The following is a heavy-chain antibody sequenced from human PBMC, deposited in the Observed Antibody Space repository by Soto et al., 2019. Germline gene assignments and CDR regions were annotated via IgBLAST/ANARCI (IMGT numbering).Heavy chain of an antibody. D-gene: IGHD6-13*01. J-gene: IGHJ6*02. CDR3: AKDTTQQLVNYYYGMDV. Sequence: GGSLRLSCAASGFTFDDYAMHWVRQAPGKGLEWVSLISGDGGSTYYADSVKGRFTISRDNSKNSPYLQMNSLRTEDTALYYCAKDTTQQLVNYYYGMDVWGQGTTVTVSS. V-gene: IGHV3-43*02. CDR2: ISGDGGST. CDR1: GFTFDDYA.